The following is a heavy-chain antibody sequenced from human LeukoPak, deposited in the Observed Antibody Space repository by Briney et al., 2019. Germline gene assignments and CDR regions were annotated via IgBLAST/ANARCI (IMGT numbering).Heavy chain of an antibody. CDR1: GYSFTNYW. J-gene: IGHJ5*02. V-gene: IGHV5-51*01. Sequence: GESLKISCQGSGYSFTNYWIGWVRQLPGKGPEWMGIIYPGDSDTRYSPSFQGQVTISADKSISTAYLQWSSLKASDTAMYYCARHLRLWQNWCDPWGEGTLVSVSS. CDR2: IYPGDSDT. CDR3: ARHLRLWQNWCDP. D-gene: IGHD5-18*01.